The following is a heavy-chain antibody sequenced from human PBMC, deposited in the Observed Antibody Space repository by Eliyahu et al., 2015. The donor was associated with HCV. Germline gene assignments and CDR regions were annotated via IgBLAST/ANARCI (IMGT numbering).Heavy chain of an antibody. CDR1: GYTFTSYY. CDR3: ARDLEGIVGADDAFDI. CDR2: INPSGGST. D-gene: IGHD1-26*01. Sequence: QVQLVQSGAEVKKPGASVKVSCKASGYTFTSYYMHWVRQAPGQGLEWMGIINPSGGSTSYAQKFQGRVTMTRDTSTSTVYMELSSLRSEDTAVYYCARDLEGIVGADDAFDIWGQGTMVTVSS. V-gene: IGHV1-46*01. J-gene: IGHJ3*02.